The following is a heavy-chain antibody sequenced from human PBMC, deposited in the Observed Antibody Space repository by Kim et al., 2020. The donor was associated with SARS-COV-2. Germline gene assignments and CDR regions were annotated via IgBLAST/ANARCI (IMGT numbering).Heavy chain of an antibody. V-gene: IGHV4-31*03. D-gene: IGHD5-18*01. J-gene: IGHJ4*02. CDR2: IYYSGST. CDR1: GGSISSGGYY. Sequence: SETLSLTCTVSGGSISSGGYYWSWIRQHPGKGLEWIGYIYYSGSTYYNPSLKSRVTISVDTSKNQFSLKLSSVTAADTAVYYCARSGSGYSYGRELDYWGQGTLVTVSS. CDR3: ARSGSGYSYGRELDY.